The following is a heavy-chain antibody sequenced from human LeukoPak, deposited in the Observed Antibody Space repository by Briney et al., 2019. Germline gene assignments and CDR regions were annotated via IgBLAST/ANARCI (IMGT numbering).Heavy chain of an antibody. CDR3: ARNRGYYDTPDAFDI. V-gene: IGHV4-31*03. CDR1: GGSISSGGYY. D-gene: IGHD3-22*01. J-gene: IGHJ3*02. CDR2: IYYSGST. Sequence: SQTLSLTCTVSGGSISSGGYYWSWIRQHPGKGLEWVGYIYYSGSTYYNPSLKSRVTISIDTSKNQFSLKLSSVTAADTAVYYCARNRGYYDTPDAFDIWGQETMVTVSS.